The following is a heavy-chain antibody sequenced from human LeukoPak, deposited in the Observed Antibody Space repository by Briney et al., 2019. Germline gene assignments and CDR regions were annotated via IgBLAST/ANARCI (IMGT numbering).Heavy chain of an antibody. J-gene: IGHJ1*01. Sequence: PGGSLRLSCAASGFTFSSYAMSWVRQAPGKGLEWVSAISGSGGSTYYADSVKGRFTISRDNAKNSLYLQMNSLRAEDTALYYCAKEPLYSSSWTNLFQHWGQGTLVTVSS. V-gene: IGHV3-23*01. CDR2: ISGSGGST. CDR1: GFTFSSYA. D-gene: IGHD6-13*01. CDR3: AKEPLYSSSWTNLFQH.